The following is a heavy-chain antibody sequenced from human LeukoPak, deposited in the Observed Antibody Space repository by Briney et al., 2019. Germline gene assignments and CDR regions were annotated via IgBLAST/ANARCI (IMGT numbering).Heavy chain of an antibody. J-gene: IGHJ4*02. Sequence: GGSLRLSCAASGFTFSSYEMNWVRQAPGKGLEWVSYISSSGSTIYYADSVKGRFTISRDNSKNTLYLQMNSLRAEDTAVYYCAKDPIVVVPDFDYWGQGTLVTVSS. CDR2: ISSSGSTI. D-gene: IGHD2-2*01. V-gene: IGHV3-48*03. CDR3: AKDPIVVVPDFDY. CDR1: GFTFSSYE.